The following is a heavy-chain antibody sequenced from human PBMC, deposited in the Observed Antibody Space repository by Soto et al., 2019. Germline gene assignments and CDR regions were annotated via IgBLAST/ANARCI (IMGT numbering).Heavy chain of an antibody. CDR1: GYTFIDYY. CDR3: ARDYFDRSGLYGMDL. V-gene: IGHV1-2*02. J-gene: IGHJ6*02. Sequence: QLLQSGAEVRKPGASVKVSCKASGYTFIDYYMHWVRQAPGQGLEWMGWINPDTDDTHYAQKFQGRLIMTRDTSINTVYMELSRLTSDDTAVYYCARDYFDRSGLYGMDLWCQGTTVTVSS. D-gene: IGHD3-22*01. CDR2: INPDTDDT.